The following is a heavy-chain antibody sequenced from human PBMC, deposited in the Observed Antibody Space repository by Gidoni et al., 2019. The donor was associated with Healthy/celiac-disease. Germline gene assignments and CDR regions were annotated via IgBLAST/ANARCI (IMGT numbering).Heavy chain of an antibody. J-gene: IGHJ6*03. CDR2: ISSSSSYT. Sequence: VKPGGSLRLSCAASGFTFSDYYMSWIRQAPGKGLEWVSYISSSSSYTNYADSVKGRFTISRDNAKNSLYLQMNSLRAEDTAVYYCARLGIAAAPRLGPYYYYYMDVWGKGTTVTVSS. V-gene: IGHV3-11*06. D-gene: IGHD6-13*01. CDR1: GFTFSDYY. CDR3: ARLGIAAAPRLGPYYYYYMDV.